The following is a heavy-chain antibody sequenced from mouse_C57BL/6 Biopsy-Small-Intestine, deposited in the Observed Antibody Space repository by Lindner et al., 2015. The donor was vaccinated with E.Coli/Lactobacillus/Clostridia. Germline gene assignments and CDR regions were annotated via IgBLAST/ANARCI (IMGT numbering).Heavy chain of an antibody. Sequence: VQLQESGAELVKPGASVKLSCKASGYTFTEYTIHWVKQRSGQGLEWIGWFHPGSDNIEYNEKFKDKATWTADKSSSTVYMELSRLTSEDSAVYFCARHAAYFDYWGQGTTLTVSS. CDR1: GYTFTEYT. CDR2: FHPGSDNI. CDR3: ARHAAYFDY. J-gene: IGHJ2*01. V-gene: IGHV1-62-2*01.